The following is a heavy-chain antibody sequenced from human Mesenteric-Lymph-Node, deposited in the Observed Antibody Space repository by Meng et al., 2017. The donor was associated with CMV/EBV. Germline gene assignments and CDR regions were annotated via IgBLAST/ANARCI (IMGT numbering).Heavy chain of an antibody. CDR2: VIPILEIT. J-gene: IGHJ4*02. CDR3: ARGISGSYFDY. CDR1: GGTFSSYG. Sequence: SVKVSCKASGGTFSSYGISWVRQAPGQGLEWMGGVIPILEITNYAQKFQGRVTITADKTTSTAYMELSSLGSEDTAVYYCARGISGSYFDYWGQGTLVTVSS. V-gene: IGHV1-69*10. D-gene: IGHD1-26*01.